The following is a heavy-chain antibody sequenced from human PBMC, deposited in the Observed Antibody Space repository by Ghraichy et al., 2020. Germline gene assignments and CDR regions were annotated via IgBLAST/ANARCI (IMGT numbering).Heavy chain of an antibody. D-gene: IGHD2-8*01. V-gene: IGHV4-59*01. J-gene: IGHJ2*01. CDR2: IYYSGST. CDR1: GGSISSYY. Sequence: SETLSLTCTVSGGSISSYYWSWIRQPPGKGLEWIGYIYYSGSTNYNPSLKSRVTISVDTSKNQFSLKLSSVTAADTAVYYCARDANLHCTNGVCYRGYFDLWGRGTLVTVSS. CDR3: ARDANLHCTNGVCYRGYFDL.